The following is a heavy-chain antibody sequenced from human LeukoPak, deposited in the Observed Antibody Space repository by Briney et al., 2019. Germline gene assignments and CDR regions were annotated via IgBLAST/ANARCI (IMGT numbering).Heavy chain of an antibody. CDR2: IRSKAYGGTT. D-gene: IGHD6-19*01. J-gene: IGHJ4*02. CDR1: GFTFGDYA. V-gene: IGHV3-49*04. CDR3: TRDRPGIAVAGD. Sequence: TGGSLRLSCTASGFTFGDYAMSWVRQAPGKGLEWVGFIRSKAYGGTTEYAASVKGRFTISRDDSKSIAYLQMNSLKTEDTAVYYCTRDRPGIAVAGDWGQGTLVTVSS.